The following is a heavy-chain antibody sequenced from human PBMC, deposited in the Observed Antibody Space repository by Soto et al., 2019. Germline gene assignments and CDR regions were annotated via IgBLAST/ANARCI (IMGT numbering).Heavy chain of an antibody. Sequence: QVQLVESGGGEVQPGRSLTISCAASGFTFSNYGMHWVRKPPGKGLERVAVISYDGTNKFYSDSVKGRFTISRDNFKNTLTLQMNSLRADDTAVYSCAKDLQSYGDYDYYCYGMDVWGLGTRVTVSS. CDR1: GFTFSNYG. CDR2: ISYDGTNK. D-gene: IGHD4-17*01. J-gene: IGHJ6*02. CDR3: AKDLQSYGDYDYYCYGMDV. V-gene: IGHV3-30*18.